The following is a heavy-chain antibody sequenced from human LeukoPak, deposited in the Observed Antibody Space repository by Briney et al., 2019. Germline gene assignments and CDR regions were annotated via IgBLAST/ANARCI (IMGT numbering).Heavy chain of an antibody. V-gene: IGHV3-30*01. CDR3: ARDYYDRSKGGGEYYFDY. CDR1: GFTFSSYA. Sequence: GGSLRLSCAASGFTFSSYAMHWVREAPGKGLEWVAVISYDGSNKYYADSVKGRFTISRDNSKNTLYLQMNSLRAEDTAVYYCARDYYDRSKGGGEYYFDYWGQGTLVTVSS. D-gene: IGHD3-22*01. CDR2: ISYDGSNK. J-gene: IGHJ4*02.